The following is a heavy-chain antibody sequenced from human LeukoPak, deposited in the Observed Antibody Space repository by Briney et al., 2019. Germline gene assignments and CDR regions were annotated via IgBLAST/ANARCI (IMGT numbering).Heavy chain of an antibody. Sequence: PGGSLRLSCAASGFTFSSYWMHWVRQAPGKGLVWVSRINTDGSSTSYADSVKGRFTISRDNATNTLYLQMNSLRAEDTAVYYCARDFAGYSSGWYPRSWGQGTMVTVSS. V-gene: IGHV3-74*01. CDR1: GFTFSSYW. D-gene: IGHD6-19*01. CDR3: ARDFAGYSSGWYPRS. J-gene: IGHJ3*01. CDR2: INTDGSST.